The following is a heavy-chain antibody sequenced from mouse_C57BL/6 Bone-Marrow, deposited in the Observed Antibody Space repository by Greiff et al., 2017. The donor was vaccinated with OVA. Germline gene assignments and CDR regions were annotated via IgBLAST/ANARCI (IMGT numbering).Heavy chain of an antibody. J-gene: IGHJ4*01. CDR1: GYTFTSYW. CDR2: IYPGSGST. Sequence: QVQLQQPVAELVKPGASVKMSCKASGYTFTSYWITWVKQRPGQGLEWIGDIYPGSGSTNYNEKFKSKATLTVDTSSSTAYMQLSSLTSEDSAVYYCARGVGYYYAMDYWGQGTSVTVSS. CDR3: ARGVGYYYAMDY. V-gene: IGHV1-55*01. D-gene: IGHD1-3*01.